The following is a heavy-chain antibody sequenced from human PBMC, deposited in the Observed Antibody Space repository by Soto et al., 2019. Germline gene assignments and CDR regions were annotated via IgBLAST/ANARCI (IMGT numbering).Heavy chain of an antibody. CDR1: GYTFTSYA. CDR2: INAGNGNT. Sequence: ASVKVSCKASGYTFTSYAMHWVRQAPGQRLEWMGWINAGNGNTKYSQKFQGRVTITRDTSASTAYMELGSLRSEDTAVYYCARKGLYDYYYYMEVWGKGTTVTVSS. J-gene: IGHJ6*03. V-gene: IGHV1-3*01. CDR3: ARKGLYDYYYYMEV. D-gene: IGHD3-22*01.